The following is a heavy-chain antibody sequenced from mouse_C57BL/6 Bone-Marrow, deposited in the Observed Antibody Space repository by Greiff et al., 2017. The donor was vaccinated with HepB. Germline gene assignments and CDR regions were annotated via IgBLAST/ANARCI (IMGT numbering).Heavy chain of an antibody. Sequence: QVQLQQSGAELVRPGASVTLSCKASGYTFTDYEMHWVKQTPVHGLEWIGAIDPETGGTAYNQKFKGKAILTADKSSSTAYMELRSLTSEDSAVYYCTRYRSHFPDDYDGAWFAYWGQGTLVTVSA. V-gene: IGHV1-15*01. J-gene: IGHJ3*01. CDR1: GYTFTDYE. D-gene: IGHD2-4*01. CDR2: IDPETGGT. CDR3: TRYRSHFPDDYDGAWFAY.